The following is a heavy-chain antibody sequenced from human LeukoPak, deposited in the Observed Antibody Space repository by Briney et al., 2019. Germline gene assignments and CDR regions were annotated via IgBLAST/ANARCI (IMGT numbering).Heavy chain of an antibody. D-gene: IGHD1-26*01. CDR3: ARLVGASDY. CDR1: GFTFSTYG. V-gene: IGHV3-23*01. CDR2: IGIGGSTT. Sequence: PGGSLRLPCTASGFTFSTYGMSWVRQAPGKGPEWVSSIGIGGSTTYYADSVKGRFTISRDNSKNTLYLQMNSLRAEDTAVYYCARLVGASDYWGQGTLVTVSS. J-gene: IGHJ4*02.